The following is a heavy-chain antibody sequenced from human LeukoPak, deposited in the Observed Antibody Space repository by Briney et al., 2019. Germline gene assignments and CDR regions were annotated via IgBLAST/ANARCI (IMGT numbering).Heavy chain of an antibody. CDR3: ARMLGDEAFDI. D-gene: IGHD2-21*02. CDR2: IYYSGTT. Sequence: PSETLSLTCTVSGGSISSSSYYWDWIRQPPGKGLEWIGTIYYSGTTYYNPSLKSRVTISADTSRNQFSLKLSSVTATDTTVYYCARMLGDEAFDIWGQGTMVTVSS. V-gene: IGHV4-39*01. J-gene: IGHJ3*02. CDR1: GGSISSSSYY.